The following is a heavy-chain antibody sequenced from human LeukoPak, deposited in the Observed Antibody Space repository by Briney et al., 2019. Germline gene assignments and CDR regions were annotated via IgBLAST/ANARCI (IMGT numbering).Heavy chain of an antibody. CDR2: IIPIFGTA. CDR3: ARDLPFRGVIIANWFDP. Sequence: SVKVSCKASGGTFSSYAISWVRQAPGQGLEWMGGIIPIFGTANYAQKFQGRVTITADESTSTAYMELSSLRSEDTAVYYCARDLPFRGVIIANWFDPWGQGTLVTVSS. CDR1: GGTFSSYA. D-gene: IGHD3-10*01. J-gene: IGHJ5*02. V-gene: IGHV1-69*13.